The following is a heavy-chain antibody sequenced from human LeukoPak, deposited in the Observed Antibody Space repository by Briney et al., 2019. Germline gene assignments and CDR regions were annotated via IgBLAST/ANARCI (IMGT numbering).Heavy chain of an antibody. CDR1: GVTFSSYS. V-gene: IGHV3-21*01. D-gene: IGHD3-22*01. J-gene: IGHJ4*02. Sequence: GGSLRLSCAASGVTFSSYSMNWVRQAPRKGLEWVSSISSSSSYIYYADSVKGRFTISRDNAKNSLYLKMNSLRAEDTAVYYCARDSYYYDSSGYYYDYFDYWGQGTLVTVSS. CDR2: ISSSSSYI. CDR3: ARDSYYYDSSGYYYDYFDY.